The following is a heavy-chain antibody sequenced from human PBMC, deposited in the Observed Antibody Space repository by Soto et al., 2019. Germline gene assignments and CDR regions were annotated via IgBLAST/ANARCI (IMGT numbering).Heavy chain of an antibody. V-gene: IGHV3-7*03. D-gene: IGHD2-2*01. CDR2: IKQDGSEK. J-gene: IGHJ3*02. Sequence: GGSLRLSCAASGFTFSSYWMSWVRQAPGKGLEWVANIKQDGSEKYYVDSVKGRFTISRDNAKNSLYLQMNSLRAEDTAVYYCARDGGLQGAVVPADNDAFDIWGQGTMVTVSS. CDR1: GFTFSSYW. CDR3: ARDGGLQGAVVPADNDAFDI.